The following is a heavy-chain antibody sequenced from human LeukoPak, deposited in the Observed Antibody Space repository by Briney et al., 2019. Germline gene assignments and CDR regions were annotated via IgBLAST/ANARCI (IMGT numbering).Heavy chain of an antibody. V-gene: IGHV3-23*01. CDR3: AKDIRRPYYDFWSGYLIDY. Sequence: GGSLRLSCAASGFTVSSNYVSWVRQAPGKGLEWVSAISGSGGSTYYADSVKGRFTISRDNSKNTLYLQMNSLRAEDTAVYYCAKDIRRPYYDFWSGYLIDYWGQGTLVTVSS. D-gene: IGHD3-3*01. CDR2: ISGSGGST. CDR1: GFTVSSNY. J-gene: IGHJ4*02.